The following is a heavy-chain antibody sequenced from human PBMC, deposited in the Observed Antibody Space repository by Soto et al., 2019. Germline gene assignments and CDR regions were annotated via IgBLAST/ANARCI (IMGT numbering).Heavy chain of an antibody. CDR1: GASISGFY. Sequence: LSLTCTVSGASISGFYWSWIRKSAGKGLEWIGRIYATGTTDYNPSLKSRVMMSVDTSKKQFSLKLRSVTAADTAVYYCVRDGTKTLRDWFDPWGQG. CDR2: IYATGTT. V-gene: IGHV4-4*07. CDR3: VRDGTKTLRDWFDP. D-gene: IGHD1-1*01. J-gene: IGHJ5*02.